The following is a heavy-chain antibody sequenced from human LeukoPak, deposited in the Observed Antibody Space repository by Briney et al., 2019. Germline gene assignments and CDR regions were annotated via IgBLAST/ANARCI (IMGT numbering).Heavy chain of an antibody. CDR1: GGSISSYY. D-gene: IGHD3-22*01. V-gene: IGHV4-59*08. J-gene: IGHJ5*02. Sequence: SETLSLTCTVSGGSISSYYWSWIRQPPGKGLEWIGYIYYSGSTNYNPSLKSRVTISVDTSKNQFSLKLSSVTAAYTAVYYCARHGYYYDSSGYYWFDPWGQGTLVTVSS. CDR3: ARHGYYYDSSGYYWFDP. CDR2: IYYSGST.